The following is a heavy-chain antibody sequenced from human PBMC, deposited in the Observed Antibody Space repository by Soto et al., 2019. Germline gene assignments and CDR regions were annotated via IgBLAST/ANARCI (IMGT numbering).Heavy chain of an antibody. J-gene: IGHJ4*02. CDR3: VRRSGQFFFDY. Sequence: LRLSCAASGFTFSSYDMNWVRQAPGKGLEWVSYISSTGITTYYTDSVKGRFTISRDNAKNSLYLQVNSLRAEDTAIYYCVRRSGQFFFDYWGQGSLVTVSS. CDR2: ISSTGITT. V-gene: IGHV3-48*03. D-gene: IGHD6-25*01. CDR1: GFTFSSYD.